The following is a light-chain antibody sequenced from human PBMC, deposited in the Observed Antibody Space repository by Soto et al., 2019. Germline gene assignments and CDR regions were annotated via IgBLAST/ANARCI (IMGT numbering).Light chain of an antibody. Sequence: QSVLAQPASVSGSPGQSIAISCTGSSSDVGIYNYVSWYQQHPGKVPKLIIYEVTNRPSGVSNRFSGSKSGNTASLTISGLQAEDEADYYCSSYTTSSTRFFGTGTKVTVL. CDR2: EVT. CDR1: SSDVGIYNY. J-gene: IGLJ1*01. CDR3: SSYTTSSTRF. V-gene: IGLV2-14*01.